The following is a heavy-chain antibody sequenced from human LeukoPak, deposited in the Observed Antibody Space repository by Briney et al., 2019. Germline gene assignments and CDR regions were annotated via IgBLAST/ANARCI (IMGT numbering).Heavy chain of an antibody. CDR3: AKDQIGIAVAGYYYYYGMDV. Sequence: GGSLRLSCAASGVTFSSYGMHWVRQAPGKGLEWVAVISYDGSNKYYADSVKGRFTISRDNSKNTLYLQMNSLRAEDTAVYYCAKDQIGIAVAGYYYYYGMDVWGQGTTVTVSS. D-gene: IGHD6-19*01. CDR2: ISYDGSNK. V-gene: IGHV3-30*18. CDR1: GVTFSSYG. J-gene: IGHJ6*02.